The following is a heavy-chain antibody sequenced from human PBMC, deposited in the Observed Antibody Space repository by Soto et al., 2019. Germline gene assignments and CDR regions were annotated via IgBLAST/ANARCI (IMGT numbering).Heavy chain of an antibody. CDR3: ARTTQTYYDSSGYYNR. Sequence: SETRSLNCPVSRGSISRGAHYWRWIRQHAGKGLEWIGYIYYSGSTYYKLSLKSRVTISVDTSKNQFSLKLSSVTAADTAVYYCARTTQTYYDSSGYYNRWGQGTLVTVSS. CDR2: IYYSGST. D-gene: IGHD3-22*01. CDR1: RGSISRGAHY. J-gene: IGHJ5*02. V-gene: IGHV4-31*02.